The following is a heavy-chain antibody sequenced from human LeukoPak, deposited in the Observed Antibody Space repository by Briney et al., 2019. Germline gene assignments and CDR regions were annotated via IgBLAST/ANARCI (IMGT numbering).Heavy chain of an antibody. CDR2: VYTSGSA. CDR1: GGSISGGY. Sequence: SETLSLTCTVSGGSISGGYWSWIRQPPGRGLEWIGYVYTSGSANYNPSLKSRVTISVDTSKSQFALKLSSVTAADTAVYYCAKSYFDYSTYYSYYFNLWGQGALVTVSS. J-gene: IGHJ4*02. V-gene: IGHV4-4*09. D-gene: IGHD4-11*01. CDR3: AKSYFDYSTYYSYYFNL.